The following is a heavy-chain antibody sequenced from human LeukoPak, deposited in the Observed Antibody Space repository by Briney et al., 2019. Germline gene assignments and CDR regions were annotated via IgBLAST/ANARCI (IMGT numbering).Heavy chain of an antibody. CDR1: GYTFTSYY. D-gene: IGHD3-22*01. Sequence: GASVKVSCKASGYTFTSYYMHWVRQAPGQGLEWMGIFNPSGGSTSYAQKFQGRVTMTRDTSTSTVYMELSSLRSEDTAVYYCARGSYYDSSGYYLGYYYYYMDVWGKGTTVTISS. V-gene: IGHV1-46*01. J-gene: IGHJ6*03. CDR2: FNPSGGST. CDR3: ARGSYYDSSGYYLGYYYYYMDV.